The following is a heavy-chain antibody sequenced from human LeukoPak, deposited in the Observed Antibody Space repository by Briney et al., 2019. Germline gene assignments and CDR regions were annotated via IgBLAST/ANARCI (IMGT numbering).Heavy chain of an antibody. CDR1: GFTFSSYS. Sequence: GGSLRLSCAASGFTFSSYSMNWVRQAPGKGLESVSSISSSSSYIYYADSVRGRFTISRDNAKNSLYLQMNSLRAEDTAVYYCAREERDGYNYYWYFDLWGRGTLVTVSS. J-gene: IGHJ2*01. V-gene: IGHV3-21*01. CDR2: ISSSSSYI. CDR3: AREERDGYNYYWYFDL. D-gene: IGHD5-24*01.